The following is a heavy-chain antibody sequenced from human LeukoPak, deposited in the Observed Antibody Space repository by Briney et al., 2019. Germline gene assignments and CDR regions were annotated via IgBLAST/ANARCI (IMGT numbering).Heavy chain of an antibody. CDR2: IKEDGSET. V-gene: IGHV3-7*01. CDR1: GFTFKKYW. D-gene: IGHD2-2*01. CDR3: AGLVVPAASGVNTFDI. Sequence: GGSLRLSCAASGFTFKKYWMNWVRQVPGKGLECLGNIKEDGSETYYADSVKGRFTISRDNPKNLLFLQINSLRAEDTAVYYCAGLVVPAASGVNTFDIWGQGTMVTVSS. J-gene: IGHJ3*02.